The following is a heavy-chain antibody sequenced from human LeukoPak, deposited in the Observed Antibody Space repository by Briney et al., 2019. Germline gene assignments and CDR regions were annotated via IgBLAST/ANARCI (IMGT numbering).Heavy chain of an antibody. Sequence: SETLSLTCTVSGGSINNYFWTWFRQPPGKRLEWIGYMSYSGSANYNPSLKSRVTISVDTSKNQFSLKLSSVTAANTAVYYCARGRKVVVDYEPQTFDVWGQGTLVTVSS. CDR2: MSYSGSA. D-gene: IGHD2-15*01. J-gene: IGHJ3*01. CDR3: ARGRKVVVDYEPQTFDV. CDR1: GGSINNYF. V-gene: IGHV4-59*01.